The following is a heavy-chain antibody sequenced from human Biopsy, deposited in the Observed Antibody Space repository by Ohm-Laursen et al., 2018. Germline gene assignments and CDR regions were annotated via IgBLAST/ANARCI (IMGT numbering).Heavy chain of an antibody. CDR1: DDSIRNFY. J-gene: IGHJ3*01. V-gene: IGHV4-59*08. CDR2: ASYSGYT. Sequence: SDTLSLTCTVSDDSIRNFYWTWIRQPPGQGLEWIGHASYSGYTNYNPSLKSRVTISVDTSKNHFSLNLSSVTAADTAVYSCARLGNFWNAEDGLDLWGLGTMVTVSS. CDR3: ARLGNFWNAEDGLDL. D-gene: IGHD3-3*01.